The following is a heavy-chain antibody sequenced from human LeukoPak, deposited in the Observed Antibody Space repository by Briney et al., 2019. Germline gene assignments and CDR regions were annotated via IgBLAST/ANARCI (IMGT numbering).Heavy chain of an antibody. D-gene: IGHD2-2*02. J-gene: IGHJ6*02. CDR3: ARDGQALVVPAAIRHYYYGMDV. V-gene: IGHV1-24*01. Sequence: ASVKVSCKVSGYTLTELSMHWVRQAPGKGLEWMGGFDPEDGETIYAQKFQGRVTITRDTSASTAYMELSSLRSEDTAVYYCARDGQALVVPAAIRHYYYGMDVWGQGTTVTVSS. CDR1: GYTLTELS. CDR2: FDPEDGET.